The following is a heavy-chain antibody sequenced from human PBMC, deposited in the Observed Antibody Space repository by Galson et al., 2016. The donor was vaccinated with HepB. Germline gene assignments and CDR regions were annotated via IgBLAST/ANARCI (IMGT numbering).Heavy chain of an antibody. D-gene: IGHD5-24*01. CDR2: ISAHNGDP. J-gene: IGHJ4*02. CDR1: GYTFTTNG. CDR3: ARDRDRSLDY. V-gene: IGHV1-18*04. Sequence: SVKVSCKASGYTFTTNGISWVRQAPGQGLEWVAWISAHNGDPNSAQKFPGRVTLTTDTSTRTAYMELRSLTSDDTAVYYCARDRDRSLDYWGQGTLVTVSS.